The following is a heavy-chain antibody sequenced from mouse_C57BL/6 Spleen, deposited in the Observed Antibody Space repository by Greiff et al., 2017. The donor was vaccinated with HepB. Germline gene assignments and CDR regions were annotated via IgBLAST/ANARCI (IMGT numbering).Heavy chain of an antibody. CDR3: ARDRGVGYAMDY. CDR2: INYDGSST. D-gene: IGHD1-1*01. V-gene: IGHV5-16*01. J-gene: IGHJ4*01. Sequence: EVKLEESEGGLVQPGSSMKLSCTVSGFTFSDYYMAWVRQVPEKGLEWVANINYDGSSTYYLDSLKSRFIISRDNAKNILYLQMSSLKSEDTATYYCARDRGVGYAMDYWGQGTSVTVSS. CDR1: GFTFSDYY.